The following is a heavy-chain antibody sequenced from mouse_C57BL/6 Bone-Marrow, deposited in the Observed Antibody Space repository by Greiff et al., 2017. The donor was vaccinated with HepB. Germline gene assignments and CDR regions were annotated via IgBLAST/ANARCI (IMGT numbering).Heavy chain of an antibody. D-gene: IGHD2-1*01. CDR3: ARDYGNYVAY. CDR2: IHPNSGST. CDR1: GCTFTSYW. V-gene: IGHV1-64*01. Sequence: QVQLQQPGAELVKPGASVKLSCKASGCTFTSYWMHWVKQRPGQGLEWIGMIHPNSGSTNYNEKFKSKATLTVDKSSSTAYMQLSSLTSEDSAVYYCARDYGNYVAYWGQGTLVTVSA. J-gene: IGHJ3*01.